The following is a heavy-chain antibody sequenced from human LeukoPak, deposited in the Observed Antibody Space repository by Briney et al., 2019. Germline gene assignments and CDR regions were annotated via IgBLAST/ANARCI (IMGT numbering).Heavy chain of an antibody. D-gene: IGHD5-18*01. CDR2: IYYSGST. J-gene: IGHJ5*02. CDR1: GGSISSSSYY. Sequence: SETLSLTCTVSGGSISSSSYYWGWIRQPPGKGLEWIGSIYYSGSTYYNPPLKSRVTISVDTSKNQFSLKLSSVTAADTAVYYCARGPGYSYGWGWFDPWGQGTLVTVSS. V-gene: IGHV4-39*07. CDR3: ARGPGYSYGWGWFDP.